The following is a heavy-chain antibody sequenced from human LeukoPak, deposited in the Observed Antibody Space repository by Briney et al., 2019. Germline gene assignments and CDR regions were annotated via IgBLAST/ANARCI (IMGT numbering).Heavy chain of an antibody. CDR1: GYIFTNYG. V-gene: IGHV1-2*02. CDR3: ARGPIGGLRKGFDI. D-gene: IGHD1-26*01. CDR2: INTHNGAT. Sequence: GASVKVSCKASGYIFTNYGMNWVRQAPGQGLEWMGWINTHNGATNYAQHFQGRVTMTTDTAVTTAYMDLDGLISDDAAVYFCARGPIGGLRKGFDIWGQGTLVTVSS. J-gene: IGHJ4*02.